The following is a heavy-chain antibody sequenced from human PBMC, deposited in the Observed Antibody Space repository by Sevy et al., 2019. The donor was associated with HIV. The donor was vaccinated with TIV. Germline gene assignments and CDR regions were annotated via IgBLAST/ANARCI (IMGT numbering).Heavy chain of an antibody. CDR3: ARDRPLDY. J-gene: IGHJ4*02. CDR1: GFTFSSYS. V-gene: IGHV3-48*01. CDR2: ISSSSTI. Sequence: GGSLRLSCAASGFTFSSYSMNWVRQAPGKGLEWVSYISSSSTIYYADSVKGRFTISRDNAKNSLYLQMNSLRAEDTAVYYCARDRPLDYWGQGTLVTVSS.